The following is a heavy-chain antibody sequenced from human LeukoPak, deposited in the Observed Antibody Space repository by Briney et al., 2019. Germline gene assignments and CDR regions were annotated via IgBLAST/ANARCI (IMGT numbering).Heavy chain of an antibody. Sequence: PGGSLRLSWAVSGFTFSSYSMNWVRQAPGKGLEWVSSISGSSYYIYYADSVKGRFTISRDNAKNSLYLQMNSLRAEDTAVYYCARETPRRGETRDGYRWGQGTLVTVSS. CDR2: ISGSSYYI. D-gene: IGHD5-24*01. V-gene: IGHV3-21*01. J-gene: IGHJ4*02. CDR1: GFTFSSYS. CDR3: ARETPRRGETRDGYR.